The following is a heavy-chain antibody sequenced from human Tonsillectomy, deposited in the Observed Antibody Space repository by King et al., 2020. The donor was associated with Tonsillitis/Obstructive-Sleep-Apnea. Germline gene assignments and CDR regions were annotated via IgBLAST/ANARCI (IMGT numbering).Heavy chain of an antibody. V-gene: IGHV4-34*01. J-gene: IGHJ6*03. CDR2: INHSGST. Sequence: VQLQQWGAGLLKPSETLSLTCAVYGGSFSGYYWSWIRQPPGKGLEWIGEINHSGSTNYNPSLKSRVTISVDTSKNQFSLKLSSVTAADTAVYYCARGIGTVPPGGYYYYYMDVWGKGTTVTVSS. CDR3: ARGIGTVPPGGYYYYYMDV. CDR1: GGSFSGYY. D-gene: IGHD4-11*01.